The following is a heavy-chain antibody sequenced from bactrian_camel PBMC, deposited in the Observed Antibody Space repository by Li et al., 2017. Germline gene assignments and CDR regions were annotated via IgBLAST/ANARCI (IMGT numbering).Heavy chain of an antibody. CDR2: IATGGTT. V-gene: IGHV3S53*01. CDR3: AAKQGGCTVRPDVFRY. J-gene: IGHJ4*01. D-gene: IGHD6*01. Sequence: HVQLVESGGGSMQAGGSLRLVCAASGYCHSSGVCAGWFRQAPGKEREGVASIATGGTTRYADSVKGRFTISKDSAKNTLYLQMNSLKPEDTAMYYCAAKQGGCTVRPDVFRYWGQGTQVTVS. CDR1: GYCHSSGV.